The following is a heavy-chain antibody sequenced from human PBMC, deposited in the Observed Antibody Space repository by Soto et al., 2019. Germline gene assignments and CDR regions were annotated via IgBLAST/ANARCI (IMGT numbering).Heavy chain of an antibody. CDR2: IYTSGST. Sequence: QVQLQESGPGLVKPSETLSLTCTVSGGSISSYYWSWIRQPAGKGLEWIGRIYTSGSTNYNPSLKSRVTMSVDTSKNQFSLKLSSVTAADTAVYYCARDRPYSSSWGYYYYGMDVWGQGTTVTVSS. V-gene: IGHV4-4*07. CDR1: GGSISSYY. D-gene: IGHD6-13*01. CDR3: ARDRPYSSSWGYYYYGMDV. J-gene: IGHJ6*02.